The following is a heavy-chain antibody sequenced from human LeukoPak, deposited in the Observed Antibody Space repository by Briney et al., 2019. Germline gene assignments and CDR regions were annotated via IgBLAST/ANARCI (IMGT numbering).Heavy chain of an antibody. CDR3: AHMLYYYYYIDV. Sequence: SGPTLVKPTQTLTLTCTFSGFSLSTSGVGVGWIRQPPGKALEWLAVISWDDDKRYSPSLKSRLTITKDTSKNQVVLTMTNMDPVDTATYYCAHMLYYYYYIDVWGKGTTVTVSS. V-gene: IGHV2-5*02. CDR2: ISWDDDK. CDR1: GFSLSTSGVG. J-gene: IGHJ6*03.